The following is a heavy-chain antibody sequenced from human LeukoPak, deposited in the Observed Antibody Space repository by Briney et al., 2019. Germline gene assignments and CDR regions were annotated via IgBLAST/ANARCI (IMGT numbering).Heavy chain of an antibody. CDR1: GFTFSGYE. CDR2: ISSSGSTI. CDR3: ARTELGTDAFDI. J-gene: IGHJ3*02. D-gene: IGHD7-27*01. V-gene: IGHV3-48*03. Sequence: GGSLRLSCAASGFTFSGYEMNWVRQAPGKGLEWVSYISSSGSTIYYADSVKGRLTISRDNAKNSLYLQMNSLRAEDTAVYYCARTELGTDAFDIWGQGTMVTVSS.